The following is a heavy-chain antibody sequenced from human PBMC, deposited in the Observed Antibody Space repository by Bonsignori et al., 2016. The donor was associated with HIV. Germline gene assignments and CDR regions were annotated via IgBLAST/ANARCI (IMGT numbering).Heavy chain of an antibody. V-gene: IGHV4-34*01. CDR1: DGSFSEFY. CDR3: SRLNIPAYYFDY. CDR2: INHDANI. Sequence: QVRLQQRGAGLLKPSETLSLTCTIYDGSFSEFYWSWIRQSPRQGAGVDCGINHDANINYNPSLRSRVTISIDTSKNQFSLDLSSVTAADTAVYYCSRLNIPAYYFDYWGQGTLVTVSS. D-gene: IGHD2-21*01. J-gene: IGHJ4*02.